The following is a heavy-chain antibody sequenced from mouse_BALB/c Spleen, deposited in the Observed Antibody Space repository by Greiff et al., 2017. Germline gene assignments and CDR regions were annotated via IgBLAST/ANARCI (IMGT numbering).Heavy chain of an antibody. CDR1: GYTFTSYT. CDR3: AGLMITDAMDD. V-gene: IGHV1-4*02. Sequence: QVQLQQSAAELARPGASVKMSCKASGYTFTSYTMHWVKQRPGQGLEWIGYINPSSGYTEYNQKFKDKTTLTADKSSSTAYMQLSSLTSEDSAVYYCAGLMITDAMDDWGQGTTGTVAA. D-gene: IGHD2-4*01. J-gene: IGHJ4*01. CDR2: INPSSGYT.